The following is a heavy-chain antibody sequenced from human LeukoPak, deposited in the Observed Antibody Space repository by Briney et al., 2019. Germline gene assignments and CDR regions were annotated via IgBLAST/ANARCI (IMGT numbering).Heavy chain of an antibody. CDR2: IYYSGST. J-gene: IGHJ4*02. CDR3: ARLGGSYFYDSSGYYRGDY. CDR1: GGSISSYY. V-gene: IGHV4-59*08. D-gene: IGHD3-22*01. Sequence: SETLSLTCTVSGGSISSYYWSWIRQPPGKGLEWIGYIYYSGSTNYNPSLKSRVTVSVDTSRNQFSLKLSSVTAADTAVYYCARLGGSYFYDSSGYYRGDYWGQGTLVTVSS.